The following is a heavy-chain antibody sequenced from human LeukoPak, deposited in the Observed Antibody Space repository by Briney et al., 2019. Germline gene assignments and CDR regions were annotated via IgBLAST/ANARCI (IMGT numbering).Heavy chain of an antibody. Sequence: PSETLSLTCTVSGGSISSGSYYWSWIRQPAGKGLEWIGRIYTSGSTNYNSSLKSRVTISVDTSKNQFSLKLSSVTAADTAVYYCARGYDVDTVHPPDYWGQGTLVTVSS. CDR3: ARGYDVDTVHPPDY. CDR2: IYTSGST. J-gene: IGHJ4*02. CDR1: GGSISSGSYY. D-gene: IGHD5-18*01. V-gene: IGHV4-61*02.